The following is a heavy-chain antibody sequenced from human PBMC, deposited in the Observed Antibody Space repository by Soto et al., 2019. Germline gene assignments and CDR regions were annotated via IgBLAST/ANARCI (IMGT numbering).Heavy chain of an antibody. J-gene: IGHJ6*02. CDR2: SYYSGVT. CDR3: ARDRAPYDDFWSGSYTNDYKGMDV. D-gene: IGHD3-3*01. CDR1: GGSISSGHYY. V-gene: IGHV4-30-4*01. Sequence: KTSETLSLTCTVSGGSISSGHYYWGWVRQPPGKGLEWIGHSYYSGVTYYNPSLKSRVTISVDTSKNQFSLNLSSVTAADTAVYYCARDRAPYDDFWSGSYTNDYKGMDVWGQGTTVTVSS.